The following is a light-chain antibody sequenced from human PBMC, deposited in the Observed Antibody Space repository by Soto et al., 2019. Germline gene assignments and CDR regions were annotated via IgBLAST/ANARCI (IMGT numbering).Light chain of an antibody. V-gene: IGKV1-39*01. J-gene: IGKJ1*01. CDR1: QSISTY. CDR3: QQSHSIPAWT. Sequence: DIQMTQSPSSLSASVGDRVTITCRASQSISTYLNWYQQKPGKAPKVLIYGASNLQSGVPSRFSGSGSGTDFTLTINSLQPEDFATYYCQQSHSIPAWTFGQGTKVDI. CDR2: GAS.